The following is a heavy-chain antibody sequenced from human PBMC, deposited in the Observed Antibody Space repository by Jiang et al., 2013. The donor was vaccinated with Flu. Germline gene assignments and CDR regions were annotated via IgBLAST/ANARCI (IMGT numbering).Heavy chain of an antibody. D-gene: IGHD2-15*01. CDR3: ARRGGGKVERAFDI. J-gene: IGHJ3*02. Sequence: LSCTASGFSFSDYYMHWIRQAPGKGLEWISYTSSSGRTTGYADAVKGRLTISRDNAKNSLYLQMSSLRAEDTAVYYCARRGGGKVERAFDIWGQGTMVTVSS. CDR1: GFSFSDYY. V-gene: IGHV3-11*01. CDR2: TSSSGRTT.